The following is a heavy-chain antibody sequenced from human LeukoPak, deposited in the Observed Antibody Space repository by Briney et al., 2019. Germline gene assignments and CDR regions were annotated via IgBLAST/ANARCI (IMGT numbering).Heavy chain of an antibody. CDR3: ARGPTWTWVMTTVTTRWFDP. J-gene: IGHJ5*02. CDR1: GGSFSGYY. V-gene: IGHV4-34*01. D-gene: IGHD4-11*01. Sequence: PSETLSLTCAVYGGSFSGYYWSWIRQPPGKGLEWIGEINHSGSTNYNPSLKSRVTISVDTSKNQFSLKLSSVTAADTAVYYCARGPTWTWVMTTVTTRWFDPWGQGTLVTVSS. CDR2: INHSGST.